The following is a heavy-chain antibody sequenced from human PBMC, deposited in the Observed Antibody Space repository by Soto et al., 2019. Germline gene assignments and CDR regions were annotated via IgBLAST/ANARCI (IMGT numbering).Heavy chain of an antibody. V-gene: IGHV3-23*01. CDR1: GFICSSYD. CDR2: ILVGGST. D-gene: IGHD2-8*02. Sequence: GGSLRLSCAVSGFICSSYDMSWVRQAPGKGLEWVSTILVGGSTHYEDSVKGRFTISRDTSKNTVYLQMNSLKAGDTAVYYCAKANGTGGGSFEICGQGPMVTVSS. J-gene: IGHJ3*02. CDR3: AKANGTGGGSFEI.